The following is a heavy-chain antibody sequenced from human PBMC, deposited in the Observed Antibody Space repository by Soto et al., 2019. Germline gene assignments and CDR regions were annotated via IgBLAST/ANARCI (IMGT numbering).Heavy chain of an antibody. Sequence: SETLSLTCTVSGGSISSGDYYWSWIRQPPGKGLEWIGYIYYSGSTYYNPSLKSRVTISVDTSKNQFSLKLSSVTAADTAVYYCARSFLEWLLSFDYWGQGTLVTVSS. CDR3: ARSFLEWLLSFDY. D-gene: IGHD3-3*01. CDR2: IYYSGST. J-gene: IGHJ4*02. V-gene: IGHV4-30-4*01. CDR1: GGSISSGDYY.